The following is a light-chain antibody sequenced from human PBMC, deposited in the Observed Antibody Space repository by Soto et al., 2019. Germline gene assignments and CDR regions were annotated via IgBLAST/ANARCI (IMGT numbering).Light chain of an antibody. CDR1: QSVGTN. Sequence: EIVMTQYPVTLSVSPGERATLSCRASQSVGTNLAWYQQKPGQAPGLLISGASTRATGIPARFSGSGSGTEFTLTISSLQSEDFAIYYCQQYDDWPQLTFGGGTKLESK. CDR2: GAS. CDR3: QQYDDWPQLT. V-gene: IGKV3-15*01. J-gene: IGKJ4*01.